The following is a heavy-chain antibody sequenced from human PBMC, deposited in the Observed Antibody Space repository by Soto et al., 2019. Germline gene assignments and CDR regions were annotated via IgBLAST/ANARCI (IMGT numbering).Heavy chain of an antibody. J-gene: IGHJ4*02. Sequence: GSLRLSCVASGLTFTYAWMTWVRQAPGKGLEWVGRIKSKTDGGTTDYATPVKGRFTVSRDDSKTTLYLQMNSLKTEDTAVYYCSIDYYYDSSGLLHRVDYWGQGTPVTVSS. CDR3: SIDYYYDSSGLLHRVDY. CDR2: IKSKTDGGTT. V-gene: IGHV3-15*01. D-gene: IGHD3-22*01. CDR1: GLTFTYAW.